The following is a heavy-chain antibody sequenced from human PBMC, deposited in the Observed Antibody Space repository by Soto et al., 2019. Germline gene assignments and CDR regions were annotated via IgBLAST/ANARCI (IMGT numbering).Heavy chain of an antibody. J-gene: IGHJ6*02. CDR2: IYYSGST. CDR1: GGSISSYY. V-gene: IGHV4-59*01. CDR3: ARVPYSISWLYYYGMDV. D-gene: IGHD6-13*01. Sequence: QVQLQESGPGLVKPSENLSLTCTVSGGSISSYYWRWIRQPPGKGLEWIGYIYYSGSTSNNTSLKSRDTISVDTSKNQFSLKLSSVTATETTDHYCARVPYSISWLYYYGMDVWGQGTTVTISS.